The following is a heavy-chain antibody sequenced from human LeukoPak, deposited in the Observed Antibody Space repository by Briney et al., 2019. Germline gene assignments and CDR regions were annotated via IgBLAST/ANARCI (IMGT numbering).Heavy chain of an antibody. CDR2: IYPGDSDT. Sequence: GESLKISCKGSGYSFTSYWIGWVRQMPGKGLEWMGIIYPGDSDTRYSPSFQGQVTISADKSISTAYLQWSSLKASDTAMYYCARRPTYDSSGYYLPGWAFDIWGQGTMVIVSS. J-gene: IGHJ3*02. D-gene: IGHD3-22*01. CDR3: ARRPTYDSSGYYLPGWAFDI. CDR1: GYSFTSYW. V-gene: IGHV5-51*01.